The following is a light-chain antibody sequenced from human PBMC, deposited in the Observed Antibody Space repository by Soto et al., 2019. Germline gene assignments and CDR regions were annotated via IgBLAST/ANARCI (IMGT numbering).Light chain of an antibody. Sequence: DIQMTQSPSSLSASVGDRVTITCRASQSISSYLNWYQQKPGKAPKLLIYAASSLQSGVPSRFSGSGSGTDFTLTISSLQSEDCAVYYCQQYDDWPPMYTVGQGTKVDIK. CDR2: AAS. V-gene: IGKV1-39*01. CDR3: QQYDDWPPMYT. J-gene: IGKJ2*01. CDR1: QSISSY.